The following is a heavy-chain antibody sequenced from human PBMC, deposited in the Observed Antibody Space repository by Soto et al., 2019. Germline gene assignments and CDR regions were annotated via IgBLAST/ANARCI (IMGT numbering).Heavy chain of an antibody. J-gene: IGHJ4*02. D-gene: IGHD3-16*01. CDR2: IYYSGTT. Sequence: SETLSLTCAVSGDSVSNDDYYWSWIRQPPGKGLEWIGYIYYSGTTNYNSYLKSRLSLSVDMSKNQFSLKLASVTAADTAVYFCARSQRGRTAFTFDYWGQGALVTVSS. V-gene: IGHV4-61*08. CDR1: GDSVSNDDYY. CDR3: ARSQRGRTAFTFDY.